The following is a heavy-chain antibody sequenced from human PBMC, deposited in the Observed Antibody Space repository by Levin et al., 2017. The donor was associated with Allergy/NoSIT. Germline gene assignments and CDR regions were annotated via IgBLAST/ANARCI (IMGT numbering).Heavy chain of an antibody. J-gene: IGHJ4*02. V-gene: IGHV3-23*01. CDR1: GFTFSNYA. CDR2: ISGNGDST. Sequence: GGSLRLSCAASGFTFSNYAMGWVRQAPGKGLEWVSGISGNGDSTYYADSVKGRFTLSRDNSQNTLYLQMNTLRAEDTAVYFCATNLRKRGYSGYDPRSPLDYWGQGTLVTVSS. D-gene: IGHD5-12*01. CDR3: ATNLRKRGYSGYDPRSPLDY.